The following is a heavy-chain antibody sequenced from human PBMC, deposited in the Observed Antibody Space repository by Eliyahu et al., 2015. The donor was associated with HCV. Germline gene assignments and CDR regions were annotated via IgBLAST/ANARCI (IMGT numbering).Heavy chain of an antibody. D-gene: IGHD5-18*01. J-gene: IGHJ5*02. Sequence: QVQLQQWGAGLLKPSETLSLTCAVYGGXFSGYYXSXSRQPPGKGXEWIGEINHSGSTNYNPSLKSRVTISVDTSKNQFSLKLSSVTAADTAVYYCARGRTYTARRWFDPWGQGTLVTVSS. CDR1: GGXFSGYY. V-gene: IGHV4-34*01. CDR2: INHSGST. CDR3: ARGRTYTARRWFDP.